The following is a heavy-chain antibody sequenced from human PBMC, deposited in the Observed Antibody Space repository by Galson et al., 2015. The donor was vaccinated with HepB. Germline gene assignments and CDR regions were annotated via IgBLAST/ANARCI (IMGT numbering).Heavy chain of an antibody. V-gene: IGHV4-59*12. Sequence: ETLSLTCTVSGGSMKNYFWSWLRQSPGQGLEWIGYITDRGATKYTPSLTSRVTISSDTSKIHFSLKLYSVTAADTGTYFCARSTYSYGRGVYHFASWGQGAQVTVS. D-gene: IGHD5-18*01. CDR2: ITDRGAT. CDR3: ARSTYSYGRGVYHFAS. CDR1: GGSMKNYF. J-gene: IGHJ4*02.